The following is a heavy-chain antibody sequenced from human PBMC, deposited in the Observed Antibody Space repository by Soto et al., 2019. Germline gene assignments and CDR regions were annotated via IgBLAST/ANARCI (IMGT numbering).Heavy chain of an antibody. CDR1: GYTFTRYG. D-gene: IGHD3-3*01. CDR2: ISGYNGNR. Sequence: QVQLVQSGVEVKKPGASVNVSCKASGYTFTRYGIAWVRQAPGQGLEWMGWISGYNGNRNYVEKFQGRLSMTTDTSTSTAYMELRSLRSDETAVYYWAKRAVFGIVLGGKGLDPWGQGTLVTVSS. CDR3: AKRAVFGIVLGGKGLDP. J-gene: IGHJ5*02. V-gene: IGHV1-18*01.